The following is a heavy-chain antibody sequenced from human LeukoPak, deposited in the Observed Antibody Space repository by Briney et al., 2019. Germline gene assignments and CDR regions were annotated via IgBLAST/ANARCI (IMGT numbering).Heavy chain of an antibody. Sequence: ASVKVSCKASGYTFTSYGISWVRQAPGQGLEWMGWISAYNGNTNYAQKLQGRVTMTTDTSTSTAYMELRSLRSDDTAVYYCARSVRRGRWFAASYYFDYWGQGTLVTVSS. J-gene: IGHJ4*02. CDR1: GYTFTSYG. D-gene: IGHD3-10*01. CDR3: ARSVRRGRWFAASYYFDY. V-gene: IGHV1-18*01. CDR2: ISAYNGNT.